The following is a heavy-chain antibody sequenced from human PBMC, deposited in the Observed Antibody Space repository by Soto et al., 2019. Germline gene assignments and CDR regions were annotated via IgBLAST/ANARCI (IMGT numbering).Heavy chain of an antibody. CDR3: ARVERGTATTVVDAFDI. V-gene: IGHV4-34*01. CDR2: MSHSGGT. CDR1: GGFVSSGSYY. Sequence: QVQLQQWGAGLLKPSETLSLTCAVYGGFVSSGSYYWSWIRQPPGKGLEWIGEMSHSGGTHFNPSLKCRVTIAVETSKNQFSRKMSSVTAADPALYYCARVERGTATTVVDAFDIWGPGTMVTVSS. J-gene: IGHJ3*02. D-gene: IGHD1-1*01.